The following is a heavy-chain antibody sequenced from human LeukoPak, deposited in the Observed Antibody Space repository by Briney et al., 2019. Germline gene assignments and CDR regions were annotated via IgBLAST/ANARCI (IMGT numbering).Heavy chain of an antibody. D-gene: IGHD1-26*01. V-gene: IGHV5-51*01. Sequence: RGEALQISCKGSGYNFTSYWIGWVRQVPGKGLEWMGIIYPGDSDTRYSPSFQGQVTISADKSISTAYLQWSSLKASDTAMYYCARSNSGSYPTFDYWGQGTLVTVSS. CDR3: ARSNSGSYPTFDY. J-gene: IGHJ4*02. CDR1: GYNFTSYW. CDR2: IYPGDSDT.